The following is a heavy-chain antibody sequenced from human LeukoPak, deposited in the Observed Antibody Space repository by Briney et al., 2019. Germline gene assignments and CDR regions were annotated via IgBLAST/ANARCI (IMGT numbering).Heavy chain of an antibody. Sequence: SETLSLTCTVSGGSISSYYWSWIRQPAGKGLEWIGRIHTSGSTNYNPSLKSRVTMSGDTSKNQFSLKLSSVTAADTAVYYCARDRYYYDSSGYPFDYWGQGTLVTVSS. CDR3: ARDRYYYDSSGYPFDY. V-gene: IGHV4-4*07. J-gene: IGHJ4*02. CDR1: GGSISSYY. D-gene: IGHD3-22*01. CDR2: IHTSGST.